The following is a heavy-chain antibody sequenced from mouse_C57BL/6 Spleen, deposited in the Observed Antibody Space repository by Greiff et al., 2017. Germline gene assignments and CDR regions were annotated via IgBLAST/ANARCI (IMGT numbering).Heavy chain of an antibody. CDR2: ISYSGST. CDR1: GYSITSGYD. Sequence: DVQLQESGPGMVKPSQSLSLTCTVTGYSITSGYDWHWIRHFPGNKLEWMGYISYSGSTNYNPSLKSRISITHDTSKNHFFLKLNSVTTEDTATYYCAREGGSSYFDYWGQGTTLTVSS. J-gene: IGHJ2*01. V-gene: IGHV3-1*01. CDR3: AREGGSSYFDY. D-gene: IGHD1-3*01.